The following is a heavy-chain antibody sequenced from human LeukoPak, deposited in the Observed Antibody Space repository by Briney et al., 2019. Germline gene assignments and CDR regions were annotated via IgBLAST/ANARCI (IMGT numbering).Heavy chain of an antibody. V-gene: IGHV4-59*01. CDR3: ARIFGSYDFWSGYYSYFDY. D-gene: IGHD3-3*01. J-gene: IGHJ4*02. Sequence: SETLSLTCTVSGGSISSYYWSWIRQPPGKGLEWSGYIYYSGSTNYNPSLKSRVTISVDTSKNRFSLKLSSVTAADTAVYYCARIFGSYDFWSGYYSYFDYWGQGTLVTVSS. CDR1: GGSISSYY. CDR2: IYYSGST.